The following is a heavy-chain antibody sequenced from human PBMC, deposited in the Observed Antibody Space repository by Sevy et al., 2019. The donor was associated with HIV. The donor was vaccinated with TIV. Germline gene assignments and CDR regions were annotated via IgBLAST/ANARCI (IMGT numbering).Heavy chain of an antibody. CDR1: GFTFSSYA. CDR3: AKDQGRTRRQD. D-gene: IGHD2-15*01. Sequence: GGSLRLSCAASGFTFSSYAMSWVRQAPGKGLGGVSAISGSGGSTYYADSVKGRFTISRDNSKNTLYLQMNSLRAEDTAVYYCAKDQGRTRRQDGGQGTLVTVSS. V-gene: IGHV3-23*01. CDR2: ISGSGGST. J-gene: IGHJ4*02.